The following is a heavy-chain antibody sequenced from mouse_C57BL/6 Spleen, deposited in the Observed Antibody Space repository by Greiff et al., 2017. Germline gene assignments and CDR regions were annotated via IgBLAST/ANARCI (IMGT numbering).Heavy chain of an antibody. V-gene: IGHV1-26*01. J-gene: IGHJ1*03. CDR3: ARGGLGRGNWYFDV. CDR2: INPNNGGT. D-gene: IGHD4-1*01. CDR1: GYTFTDYY. Sequence: VQLQQSGPELVKPGASVKISCKASGYTFTDYYMNWVKQSHGKSLEWIGDINPNNGGTSYNQKFKGKATLTVDKSSSTAYMELRSLTSEDSAVYYCARGGLGRGNWYFDVWGTGTTVTVSS.